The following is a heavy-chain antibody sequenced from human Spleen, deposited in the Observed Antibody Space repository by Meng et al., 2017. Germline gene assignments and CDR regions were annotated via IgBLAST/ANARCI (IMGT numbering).Heavy chain of an antibody. CDR1: DGSVYSGTYY. Sequence: VHPRESGAELMRPSDPLSRTCTVSDGSVYSGTYYWNWIRQAPGKGLEWIGYIYYSGTTSYNPSLKTRVTMSVDTSKSQFSLKLSSVTAAGTAVYYCARYVPGYGDYYFDYWGQGSLVTVSS. J-gene: IGHJ4*02. D-gene: IGHD4-17*01. CDR2: IYYSGTT. V-gene: IGHV4-61*01. CDR3: ARYVPGYGDYYFDY.